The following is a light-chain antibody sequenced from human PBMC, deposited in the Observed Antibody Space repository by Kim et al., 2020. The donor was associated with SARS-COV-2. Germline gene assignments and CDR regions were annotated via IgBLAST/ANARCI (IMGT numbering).Light chain of an antibody. J-gene: IGKJ1*01. Sequence: DIQMTQSPSTLSASVGDRVTITCRASQSISDWLVWYQQKPGKAPKLLIYKASSLESEVPSRFSGSGFGTEFTLTISSLQPDDFATYYCQQYNSYSTFGQGTKVDIK. CDR2: KAS. CDR3: QQYNSYST. V-gene: IGKV1-5*03. CDR1: QSISDW.